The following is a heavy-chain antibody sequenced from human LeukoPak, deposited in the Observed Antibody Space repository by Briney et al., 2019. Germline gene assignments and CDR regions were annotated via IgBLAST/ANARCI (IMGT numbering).Heavy chain of an antibody. CDR1: GFTLSSYA. D-gene: IGHD2-15*01. Sequence: GESLRLSCAASGFTLSSYAMSWVRQGPGKGLEWVSAISVSGNTYHADSVKGRFTISRDSSKNTLYLQMNSLRAEDAAVYYCAKAPVTTCSGAYCYPFDYWGQGTLVTVSS. J-gene: IGHJ4*02. CDR3: AKAPVTTCSGAYCYPFDY. V-gene: IGHV3-23*01. CDR2: ISVSGNT.